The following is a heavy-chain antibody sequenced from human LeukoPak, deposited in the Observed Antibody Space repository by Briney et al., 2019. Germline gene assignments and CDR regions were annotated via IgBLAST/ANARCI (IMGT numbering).Heavy chain of an antibody. V-gene: IGHV1-2*02. CDR3: ARKKRADYYGSGSYPGNHYGMDV. CDR1: GYTFTGYY. CDR2: INPKSGCT. J-gene: IGHJ6*02. D-gene: IGHD3-10*01. Sequence: AAVKDSCKASGYTFTGYYMHWVRQSPGQGLEWMGGINPKSGCTNYAQKFQGRVTITREMSISTAYMELSRLRSHDTAVYYCARKKRADYYGSGSYPGNHYGMDVWGPETRDTVSS.